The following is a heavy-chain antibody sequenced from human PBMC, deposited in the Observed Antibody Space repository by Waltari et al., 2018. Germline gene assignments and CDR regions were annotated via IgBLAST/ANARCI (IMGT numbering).Heavy chain of an antibody. Sequence: EVQLLESGGGLVQPGGSLRLSCAASGFIFSNYWMSWVRQAPGKGLEGLAKIKYDGSAKYYVESVRGRFTISRDNAENSLYLQMSSLRADDTAVYYCATSRAAAGNDWGQGTLVSVSS. V-gene: IGHV3-7*01. CDR1: GFIFSNYW. CDR3: ATSRAAAGND. D-gene: IGHD6-13*01. CDR2: IKYDGSAK. J-gene: IGHJ4*02.